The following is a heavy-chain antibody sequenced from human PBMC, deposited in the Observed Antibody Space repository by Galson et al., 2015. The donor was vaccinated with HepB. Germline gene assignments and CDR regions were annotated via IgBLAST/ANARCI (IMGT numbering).Heavy chain of an antibody. CDR2: INHSGST. D-gene: IGHD6-19*01. J-gene: IGHJ4*02. V-gene: IGHV4-34*01. Sequence: SETLSLTCAVYGGSFSGYYWSWIRQPPGKGLEWIGEINHSGSTNYNPSLKSRVTISVDTSKNQFSLKLSSVTAADTAVYYCARGPTRLNSSGWPRDYWGQGTLVTVSS. CDR3: ARGPTRLNSSGWPRDY. CDR1: GGSFSGYY.